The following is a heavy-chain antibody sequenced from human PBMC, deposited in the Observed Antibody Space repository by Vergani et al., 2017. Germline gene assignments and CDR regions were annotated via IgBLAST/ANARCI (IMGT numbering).Heavy chain of an antibody. D-gene: IGHD2-21*02. V-gene: IGHV1-69*18. Sequence: QVQLVQSGAEVKKPGSSVKVSCKASGGTFSSYAISWVRQAPGQGLEWMGRIIPIFGTANYAQKFQGRVTITADESTSTAYMELSSLRSEDTAVYYCARSAYCGGDCYPRDDAFDIWGQGTMVTVSS. J-gene: IGHJ3*02. CDR1: GGTFSSYA. CDR2: IIPIFGTA. CDR3: ARSAYCGGDCYPRDDAFDI.